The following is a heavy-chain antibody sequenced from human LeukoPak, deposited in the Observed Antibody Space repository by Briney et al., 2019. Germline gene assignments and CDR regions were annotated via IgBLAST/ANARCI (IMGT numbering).Heavy chain of an antibody. CDR1: GFTFSNYN. Sequence: GGSLRLSCAASGFTFSNYNMNWVRQAPGKGLEWVSSISTSSNYIYYADSVKGRFTISRDNAKNSLYLQMNSLTADDVAFYYCTRSTGWYNYFDYWGQGALVTVSS. CDR3: TRSTGWYNYFDY. J-gene: IGHJ4*02. V-gene: IGHV3-21*04. CDR2: ISTSSNYI. D-gene: IGHD6-19*01.